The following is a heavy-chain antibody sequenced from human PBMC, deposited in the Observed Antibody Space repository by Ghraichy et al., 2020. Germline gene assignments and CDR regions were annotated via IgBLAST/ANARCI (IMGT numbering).Heavy chain of an antibody. CDR3: ARLVVNREFKIAARPGGYYGMDV. Sequence: SETLSLTCAVYGGSFSGYYWSWIRQPPGKGLEWIGEINHSGSTNYNPSLKSRVTISVDTSKNQFSLKLSSVTAANTAVYYCARLVVNREFKIAARPGGYYGMDVWGQGTTVTVSS. D-gene: IGHD6-6*01. V-gene: IGHV4-34*01. CDR1: GGSFSGYY. J-gene: IGHJ6*02. CDR2: INHSGST.